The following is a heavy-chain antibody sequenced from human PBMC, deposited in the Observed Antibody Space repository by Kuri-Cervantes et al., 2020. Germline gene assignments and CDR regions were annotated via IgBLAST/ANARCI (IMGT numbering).Heavy chain of an antibody. CDR3: AKATYYYDSSGYPLD. CDR1: GFTFSSYA. Sequence: GESLKISCAASGFTFSSYAMSWVRQAPGKGLEWVAVISYDGSNKYYADSVKGRFTISRDNSKNSLYLQMNSLRTEDTALYYCAKATYYYDSSGYPLDWGQGTLVTVSS. D-gene: IGHD3-22*01. J-gene: IGHJ4*02. V-gene: IGHV3-30-3*01. CDR2: ISYDGSNK.